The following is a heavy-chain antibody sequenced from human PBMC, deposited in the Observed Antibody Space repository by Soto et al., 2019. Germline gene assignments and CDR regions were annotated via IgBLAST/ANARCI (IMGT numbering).Heavy chain of an antibody. Sequence: PSETLSLTCTVSGGSTSTTSYFWGWIRQPPGKGLEWVGSIYYSGITYYNPSLKSRVTLSIDTSKNQFSLNLSSVTAADTAVYYCARRSRVPAAVFDSWGQGTLVTV. J-gene: IGHJ4*02. V-gene: IGHV4-39*01. CDR2: IYYSGIT. CDR3: ARRSRVPAAVFDS. D-gene: IGHD2-2*01. CDR1: GGSTSTTSYF.